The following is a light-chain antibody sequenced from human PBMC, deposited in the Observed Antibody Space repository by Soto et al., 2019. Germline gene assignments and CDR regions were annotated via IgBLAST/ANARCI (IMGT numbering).Light chain of an antibody. CDR3: QQYDDWPPWT. CDR2: GAS. V-gene: IGKV3-15*01. Sequence: EIVMTQSPATLSVSPGERATLSCRASQSVDTNLAWYQQKPGQAPRVLIYGASTRAAGIPARFSGSGSGTEFTLTISSLQSEDFAVYYCQQYDDWPPWTFGQGTKVXIK. J-gene: IGKJ1*01. CDR1: QSVDTN.